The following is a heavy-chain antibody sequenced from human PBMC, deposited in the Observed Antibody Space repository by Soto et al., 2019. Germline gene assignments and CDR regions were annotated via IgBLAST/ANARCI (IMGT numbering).Heavy chain of an antibody. Sequence: QVQLQESGPGLVKPSETLSLTCTVSGGSISSYYWSWIRQPPGKGLEWIGYIYYSGSTNYNPSLKSRVTISVDTSKNQFSLKLSSVTAADTAVYYCASGPSLGYCSGGSCYDLYYYYYMDVWGKGTTVTVSS. D-gene: IGHD2-15*01. CDR2: IYYSGST. CDR3: ASGPSLGYCSGGSCYDLYYYYYMDV. CDR1: GGSISSYY. J-gene: IGHJ6*03. V-gene: IGHV4-59*08.